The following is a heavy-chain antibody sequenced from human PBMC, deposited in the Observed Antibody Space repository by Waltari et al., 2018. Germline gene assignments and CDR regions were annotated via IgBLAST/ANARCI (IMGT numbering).Heavy chain of an antibody. CDR3: ARDAYSTGSYFDS. Sequence: QVQLQESGAGLVKPSESRSITCTVSGGSISGYYWSWLRQPAGKGLEWIGRIYTSEGTNNNPSVKSPVVMSIDTSKNQVSMRLSSVTAVDTAVYYCARDAYSTGSYFDSWGHGSLVTVSS. V-gene: IGHV4-4*07. CDR1: GGSISGYY. D-gene: IGHD6-25*01. J-gene: IGHJ4*01. CDR2: IYTSEGT.